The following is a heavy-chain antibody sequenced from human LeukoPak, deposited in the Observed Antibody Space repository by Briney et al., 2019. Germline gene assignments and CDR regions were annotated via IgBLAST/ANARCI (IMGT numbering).Heavy chain of an antibody. J-gene: IGHJ4*02. V-gene: IGHV3-7*01. Sequence: PGGSLRLSCAASGFTFTNYWMSWVRQAPGKGLEWVATIREDGSEKKYVDSVKGRFTISRDNAKKSLDLQMNSLRAEDTALYYCTRDEVGGPLAYWGQGILATVSS. CDR2: IREDGSEK. CDR3: TRDEVGGPLAY. CDR1: GFTFTNYW.